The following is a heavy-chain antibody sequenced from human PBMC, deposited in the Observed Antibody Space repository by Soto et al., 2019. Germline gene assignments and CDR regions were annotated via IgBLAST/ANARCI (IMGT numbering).Heavy chain of an antibody. V-gene: IGHV5-51*01. J-gene: IGHJ4*02. CDR1: GYSFTSYW. CDR3: ASAGYYYDSSGYYSH. D-gene: IGHD3-22*01. Sequence: GESLKISCKGSGYSFTSYWIGWVRQMPGKCLEWMGIIYPGDSDTRYSPSFQGQVTISADKSISTAYLQWSSLKASDTAMYYCASAGYYYDSSGYYSHWGQGTLVTVSS. CDR2: IYPGDSDT.